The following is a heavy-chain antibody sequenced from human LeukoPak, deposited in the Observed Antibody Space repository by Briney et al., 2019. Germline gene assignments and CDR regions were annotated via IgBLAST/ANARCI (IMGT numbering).Heavy chain of an antibody. J-gene: IGHJ4*02. D-gene: IGHD1-26*01. CDR1: GYSISSGYY. Sequence: PSVPLSLTCGVSGYSISSGYYWGWIRQPPGKGLEWIGTIYHNGGTFYNSSLKSRVTVSVDTPKNQFSLKVNSVTAADTAVYYCARHSGSTGLDYWGQGTLVTVSS. CDR3: ARHSGSTGLDY. V-gene: IGHV4-38-2*01. CDR2: IYHNGGT.